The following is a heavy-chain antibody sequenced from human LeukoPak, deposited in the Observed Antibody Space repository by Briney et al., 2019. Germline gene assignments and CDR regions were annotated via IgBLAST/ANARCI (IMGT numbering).Heavy chain of an antibody. CDR1: GFIFNDYS. D-gene: IGHD1-26*01. V-gene: IGHV3-48*04. CDR2: ISSRSSTI. CDR3: AKLWSVGGLGAFDI. J-gene: IGHJ3*02. Sequence: GGSLRLSCVGSGFIFNDYSMNWVRQAPGKGPEWISYISSRSSTIYYADSVKGRFTISRDNAKNSLYLQMNSLRAEDTALYYCAKLWSVGGLGAFDIWGQGTMVTVSS.